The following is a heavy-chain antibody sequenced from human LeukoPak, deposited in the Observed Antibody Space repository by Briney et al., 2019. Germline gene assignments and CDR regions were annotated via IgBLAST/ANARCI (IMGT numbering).Heavy chain of an antibody. D-gene: IGHD1-26*01. V-gene: IGHV5-51*01. CDR3: ARPSLEVGATDYYYGMDV. J-gene: IGHJ6*02. CDR1: GYSFTSYW. CDR2: IYPGDSDT. Sequence: GESLKISCKGSGYSFTSYWIGWVRQMPGKGLEWMGIIYPGDSDTRYSPSFQGQVTISADKSISTAYLQWSSLKASDTAMYYCARPSLEVGATDYYYGMDVWGQGTTVTVSS.